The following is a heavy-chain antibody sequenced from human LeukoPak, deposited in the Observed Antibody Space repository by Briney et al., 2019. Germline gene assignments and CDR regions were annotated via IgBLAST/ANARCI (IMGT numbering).Heavy chain of an antibody. J-gene: IGHJ2*01. Sequence: SETLSLTCTVSSGSISSGSYYWSWIRQPAGKGLEWIGRIYTSGSTNYNPSLKSQVTISLDTSKNQFSLKLSSVTAADTAVYYCAREEVYFDLWGSGTLVTVSS. CDR3: AREEVYFDL. V-gene: IGHV4-61*02. CDR2: IYTSGST. CDR1: SGSISSGSYY.